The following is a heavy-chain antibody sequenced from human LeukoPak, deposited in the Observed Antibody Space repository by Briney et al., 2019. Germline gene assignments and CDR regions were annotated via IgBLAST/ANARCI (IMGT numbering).Heavy chain of an antibody. CDR1: GFTFSGSA. D-gene: IGHD1-26*01. V-gene: IGHV3-73*01. J-gene: IGHJ5*02. Sequence: SGGSLLLSCAASGFTFSGSAIHWVRQSSGKGLEWVGQIDKKDKGYATATAYAASVKGRFTISRDDSINTAYLQMKSLKTEDTALYYCTRDSGTYNWFDPWGQGTLVTVSS. CDR2: IDKKDKGYATAT. CDR3: TRDSGTYNWFDP.